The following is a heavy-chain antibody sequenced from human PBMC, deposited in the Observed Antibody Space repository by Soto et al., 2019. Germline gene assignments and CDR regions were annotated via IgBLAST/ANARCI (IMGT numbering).Heavy chain of an antibody. V-gene: IGHV3-30*18. CDR2: ISYDGSNK. CDR1: GFTFSSYG. CDR3: AKDRGSTIFGGMDV. Sequence: VGSLRLSCAASGFTFSSYGMHWVRQAPGKGLEWVAVISYDGSNKYYADSVKGRFTISRDNSKNTLYLQMNSLRAEDTAVYYCAKDRGSTIFGGMDVWGQGTTVTVSS. D-gene: IGHD3-3*01. J-gene: IGHJ6*02.